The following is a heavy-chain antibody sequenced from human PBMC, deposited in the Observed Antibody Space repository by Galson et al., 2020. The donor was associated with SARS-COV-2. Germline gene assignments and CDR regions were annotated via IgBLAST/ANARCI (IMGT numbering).Heavy chain of an antibody. CDR2: IYYSGST. CDR1: GGSISSGGYY. V-gene: IGHV4-31*03. Sequence: ETSETLSLTCTVSGGSISSGGYYWSWIRQHPGKGLEWIGYIYYSGSTYYNPSLKSRVTISVDTSKNQFSLKLSSVTAADTAVYYCARVRTTMIVVVITSDAFYIWGQGTIVTVSS. J-gene: IGHJ3*02. CDR3: ARVRTTMIVVVITSDAFYI. D-gene: IGHD3-22*01.